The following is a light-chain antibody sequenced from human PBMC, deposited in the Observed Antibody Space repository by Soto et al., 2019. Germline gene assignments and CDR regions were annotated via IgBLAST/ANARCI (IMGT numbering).Light chain of an antibody. Sequence: EIVLTQSPGTLSLSPGERATLSCRASQSVTSTHLAWYQQKPGQAPRLLIYAASSRATGIPDRFSGSGSGTGFTLTISRLEPEDFAVYYCQQYGSSPWTFGQGTKFEIK. J-gene: IGKJ1*01. CDR2: AAS. CDR1: QSVTSTH. V-gene: IGKV3-20*01. CDR3: QQYGSSPWT.